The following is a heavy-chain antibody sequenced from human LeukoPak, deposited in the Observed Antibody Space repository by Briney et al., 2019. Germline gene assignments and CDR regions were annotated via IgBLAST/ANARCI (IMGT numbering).Heavy chain of an antibody. D-gene: IGHD1-1*01. Sequence: GGSLRLSCAASGFTFSSYAMHWVRQAPGKGLEWVAVISYDGSNKYYADSVKGRFTISRDNSKNTLYLQMNSLRAEDTAVYYCARDPGFDAFDIWGQGTMVTVSS. CDR2: ISYDGSNK. J-gene: IGHJ3*02. CDR1: GFTFSSYA. CDR3: ARDPGFDAFDI. V-gene: IGHV3-30-3*01.